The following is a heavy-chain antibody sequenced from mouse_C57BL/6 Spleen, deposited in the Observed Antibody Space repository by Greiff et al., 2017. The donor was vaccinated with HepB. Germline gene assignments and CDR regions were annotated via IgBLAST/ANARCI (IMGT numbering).Heavy chain of an antibody. Sequence: QVQLKESGAELVKPGASVKLSCKASGYTFTEYTIHWVKQRSGQGLEWIGWFYPGSGSIKYNEKFKDKATLTADKSSSTVYMQLSRLTSEDSAVYFCASHEDNGYEDRPYYFDYWGQGTTLTVSS. V-gene: IGHV1-62-2*01. D-gene: IGHD2-2*01. CDR1: GYTFTEYT. CDR2: FYPGSGSI. CDR3: ASHEDNGYEDRPYYFDY. J-gene: IGHJ2*01.